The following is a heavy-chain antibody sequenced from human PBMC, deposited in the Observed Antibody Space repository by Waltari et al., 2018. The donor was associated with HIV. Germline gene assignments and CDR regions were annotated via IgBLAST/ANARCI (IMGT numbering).Heavy chain of an antibody. CDR2: IYYTGKT. Sequence: QVQLQESGPGLVRPSETLSLTCTVSGGSFTSYYWTWVRQAAGKGLAWIGRIYYTGKTNYNPSLKSRVTMSVDTYNNQCSLRLSSVTAADTAVYYCVRNLWFGEIRWFDPWGQGTLVTVSS. CDR1: GGSFTSYY. CDR3: VRNLWFGEIRWFDP. D-gene: IGHD3-10*01. J-gene: IGHJ5*02. V-gene: IGHV4-4*07.